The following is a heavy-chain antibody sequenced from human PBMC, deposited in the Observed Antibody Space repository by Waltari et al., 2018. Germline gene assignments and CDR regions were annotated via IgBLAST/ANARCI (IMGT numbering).Heavy chain of an antibody. D-gene: IGHD2-2*01. CDR2: ISATGKTI. Sequence: EVQLVESGGGLVQPGGSLRLSCAASGFTFSRSAMTWVRQAPGMGLEWVSYISATGKTIYDADSVKGRFTVSRDNAESSLYLQMNSLRAEDTAVYYCARENLPPSSYPYYFDYWGQGTLVTVSS. V-gene: IGHV3-48*01. J-gene: IGHJ4*02. CDR1: GFTFSRSA. CDR3: ARENLPPSSYPYYFDY.